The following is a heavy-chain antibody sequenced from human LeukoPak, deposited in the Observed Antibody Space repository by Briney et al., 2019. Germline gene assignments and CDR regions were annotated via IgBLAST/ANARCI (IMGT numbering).Heavy chain of an antibody. V-gene: IGHV1-2*02. J-gene: IGHJ6*03. Sequence: GASVKVSCKASGYTFTGYYMHWVRQAPGQGLEWMGWINPNSGGTNYAQKFQGRVTMTRDTSISTAYMELSRLRSDDTAVYYCARDGEQIVVVPADYYYYYMDVWGKGTTVTVSS. CDR1: GYTFTGYY. CDR3: ARDGEQIVVVPADYYYYYMDV. CDR2: INPNSGGT. D-gene: IGHD2-2*01.